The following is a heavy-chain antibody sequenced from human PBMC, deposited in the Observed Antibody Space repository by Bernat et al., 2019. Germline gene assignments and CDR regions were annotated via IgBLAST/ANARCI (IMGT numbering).Heavy chain of an antibody. J-gene: IGHJ6*02. V-gene: IGHV1-69*01. CDR2: IIPIFGTA. D-gene: IGHD3-16*02. CDR3: VRADNPTSKSVWGSYRLDYYYGMDV. Sequence: QVQLVQSGAEVKKPGSSVKVSCKASGGTFSSYAISWVRQAPGQGLEWMGGIIPIFGTANYAQKFQGRVTITADESTSTAHMELSSLRSEDTAVYYCVRADNPTSKSVWGSYRLDYYYGMDVWGQGTTVTVSS. CDR1: GGTFSSYA.